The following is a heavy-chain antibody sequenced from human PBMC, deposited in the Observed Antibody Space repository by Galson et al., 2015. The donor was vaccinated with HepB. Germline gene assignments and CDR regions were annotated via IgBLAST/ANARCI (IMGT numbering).Heavy chain of an antibody. J-gene: IGHJ3*02. D-gene: IGHD2/OR15-2a*01. Sequence: SLRLSCAASGAASGSTFSRHGMHWVRQAPGKGLEWVALIWFDGSKKYHAEYLEGRFTISRDNSKNMSYLQMNSLGAEDTAMYYCARYLGDYYGFDIWGQGTMVIVSS. CDR1: GSTFSRHG. CDR2: IWFDGSKK. CDR3: ARYLGDYYGFDI. V-gene: IGHV3-33*01.